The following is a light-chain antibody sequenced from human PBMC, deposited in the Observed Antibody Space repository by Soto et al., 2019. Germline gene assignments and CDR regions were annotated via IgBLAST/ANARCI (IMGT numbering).Light chain of an antibody. CDR2: EIY. J-gene: IGKJ1*01. V-gene: IGKV3D-20*02. CDR3: QQYNYRPWT. Sequence: IVLTQSPDTLSLSPGERVTLSCRASQSVRNNYLAWYQQKPGQAPRLLIYEIYRRATGIPDRFSGSGSGIDFTLTISRLEPEDFAVYFCQQYNYRPWTFGQGTKVDIK. CDR1: QSVRNNY.